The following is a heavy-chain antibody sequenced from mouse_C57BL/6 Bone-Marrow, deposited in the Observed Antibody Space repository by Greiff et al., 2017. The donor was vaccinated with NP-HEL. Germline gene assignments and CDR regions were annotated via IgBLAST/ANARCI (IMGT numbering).Heavy chain of an antibody. CDR3: AREGYYYGSSYWYFDV. J-gene: IGHJ1*03. D-gene: IGHD1-1*01. CDR1: GYTFTDYY. Sequence: QVQLKESGPELVKPGASVKISCKASGYTFTDYYINWVKQRPGQGLEWIGWIFPGSGSTYYNEKFKGKATLTVDKSSSTAYMLLSSLTSEDSAVYFCAREGYYYGSSYWYFDVWGTGTTVTVSS. CDR2: IFPGSGST. V-gene: IGHV1-75*01.